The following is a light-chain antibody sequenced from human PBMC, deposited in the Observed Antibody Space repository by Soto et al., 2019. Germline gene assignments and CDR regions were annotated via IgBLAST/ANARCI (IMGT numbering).Light chain of an antibody. CDR2: DAS. CDR1: QSISNW. V-gene: IGKV1-5*01. Sequence: DIQMTQSPSTLSASVGDRVTFTCRASQSISNWLAWYQQKPGKAPKVLIYDASTLKTGVPSRFSGSGSGTEFTLSISSLQSDDFAAYYCQQYESYPWTFGQGTKVEIK. J-gene: IGKJ1*01. CDR3: QQYESYPWT.